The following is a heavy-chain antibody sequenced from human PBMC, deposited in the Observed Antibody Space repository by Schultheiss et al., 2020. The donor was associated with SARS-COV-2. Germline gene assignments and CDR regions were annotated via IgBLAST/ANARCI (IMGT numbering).Heavy chain of an antibody. CDR1: GFTFSSYA. V-gene: IGHV3-23*01. D-gene: IGHD3-16*02. Sequence: GESLKISCAASGFTFSSYAMSWVRQAPGKGLEWVSSISDSGVTTDCADSVKGRFTISRDTSKNTLYLQMNSLRVEDTAVYYCARDIVAAAFDYWGQGTRVTVSS. J-gene: IGHJ4*02. CDR3: ARDIVAAAFDY. CDR2: ISDSGVTT.